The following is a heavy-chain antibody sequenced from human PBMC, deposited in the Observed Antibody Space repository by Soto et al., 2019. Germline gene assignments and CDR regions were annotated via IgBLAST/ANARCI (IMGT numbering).Heavy chain of an antibody. D-gene: IGHD3-3*01. J-gene: IGHJ5*02. CDR1: GGSISSGGCY. CDR2: IYYSGST. CDR3: PRRITIFGVVNSRTNWFDP. Sequence: QVQLQESGPGLVKPSQTLSLTCTVSGGSISSGGCYWSWIRQHPGKGLEWIGYIYYSGSTYYNPYPGNPLTMLVYKSKNRFSVMLSSLTAANTAVYYCPRRITIFGVVNSRTNWFDPWGRSTLVVVAS. V-gene: IGHV4-31*01.